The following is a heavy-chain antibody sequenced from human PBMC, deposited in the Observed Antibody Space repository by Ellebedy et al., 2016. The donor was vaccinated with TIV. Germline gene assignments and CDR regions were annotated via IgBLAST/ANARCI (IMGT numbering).Heavy chain of an antibody. CDR3: ASNNPNFDF. J-gene: IGHJ4*02. CDR1: GFIFSDYY. D-gene: IGHD1/OR15-1a*01. Sequence: GESLKISCAVPGFIFSDYYMSWIRQAPGKGLEWVSYISPSGSTMYADSVKGRFTISRDNAQNSLYLQMNSLRAEDTAVYYCASNNPNFDFWGQGIQVTVSS. CDR2: ISPSGST. V-gene: IGHV3-11*01.